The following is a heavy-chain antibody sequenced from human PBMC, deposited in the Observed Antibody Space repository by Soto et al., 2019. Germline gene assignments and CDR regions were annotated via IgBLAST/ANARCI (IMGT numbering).Heavy chain of an antibody. CDR3: ASSDMYSSSWYYYYGMDV. CDR2: ISAYNGNT. V-gene: IGHV1-18*04. Sequence: ASVKVSCKASGYTFTSYCISWVLQAPGQGLEWMGWISAYNGNTNYAQKLQGRVTMTTDTSTSTAYMELRSLRSDDTAVYYCASSDMYSSSWYYYYGMDVWGQGTTVTVSS. CDR1: GYTFTSYC. J-gene: IGHJ6*02. D-gene: IGHD6-6*01.